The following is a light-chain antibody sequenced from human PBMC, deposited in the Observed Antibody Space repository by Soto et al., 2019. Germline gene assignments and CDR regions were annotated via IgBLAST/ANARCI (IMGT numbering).Light chain of an antibody. J-gene: IGLJ2*01. CDR1: SGHSSYI. V-gene: IGLV4-60*02. Sequence: QPVLTQSSSASASLGSSVKLTCTLSSGHSSYIIAWHQQQPGKAPRYLMKLEAGGSYNKGSGVPDRFSGSSSGADRYLTISTLRFEGGANYDGEPGKRNFLVLGGGTSLPAL. CDR3: EPGKRNFLV. CDR2: LEAGGSY.